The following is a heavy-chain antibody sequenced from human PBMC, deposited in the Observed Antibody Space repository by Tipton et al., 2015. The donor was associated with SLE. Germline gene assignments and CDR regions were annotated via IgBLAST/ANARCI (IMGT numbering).Heavy chain of an antibody. CDR1: GGSISSYY. Sequence: TLSLTCAVYGGSISSYYWSWIRQPPGKGLEWIGYNYYSGSTNYNPSLKSRVTISVDTSKNQFSLKLSSVTAADTAVYYCARGGGIRFLEWDYYYMDVWGKGTTVTVSS. CDR3: ARGGGIRFLEWDYYYMDV. J-gene: IGHJ6*03. D-gene: IGHD3-3*01. V-gene: IGHV4-59*01. CDR2: NYYSGST.